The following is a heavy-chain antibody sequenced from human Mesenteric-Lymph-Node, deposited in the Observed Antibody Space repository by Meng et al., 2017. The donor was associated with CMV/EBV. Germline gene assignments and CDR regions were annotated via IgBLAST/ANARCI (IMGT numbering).Heavy chain of an antibody. Sequence: SETLSPTCTLSGASIISSIYFWGWVRQPPGKGLEWIGSVYYSGSSRYTPSLRSRRTISVDTTKNQFSLKLSSVTAADTALYFCARRGTNTELLDYWGQGTLVTVSS. CDR3: ARRGTNTELLDY. CDR1: GASIISSIYF. V-gene: IGHV4-39*01. J-gene: IGHJ4*02. D-gene: IGHD2-8*01. CDR2: VYYSGSS.